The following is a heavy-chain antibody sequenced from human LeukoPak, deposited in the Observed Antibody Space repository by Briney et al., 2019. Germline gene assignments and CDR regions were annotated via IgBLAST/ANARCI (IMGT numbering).Heavy chain of an antibody. J-gene: IGHJ4*02. CDR3: TTGAPRAYSGSYSNC. D-gene: IGHD1-26*01. V-gene: IGHV3-15*01. CDR1: GFTFSNAW. CDR2: IKSKTDGGTT. Sequence: PGGSLRLSCAASGFTFSNAWMSWVRQAPGKGLEWVGRIKSKTDGGTTDYAAPVKGRFTISRDDSQNTLYLQMNSLKTEDTAVNYCTTGAPRAYSGSYSNCWGQGTLVTVSS.